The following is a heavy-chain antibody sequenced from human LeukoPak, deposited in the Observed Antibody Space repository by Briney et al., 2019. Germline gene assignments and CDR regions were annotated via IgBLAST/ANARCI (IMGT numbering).Heavy chain of an antibody. CDR1: GFPFSGYS. J-gene: IGHJ4*02. V-gene: IGHV3-48*01. CDR3: ARLGRFLRVDYFDY. Sequence: GGSLRLSCAASGFPFSGYSLTWVRQAPGKGLEWISYISSSNTIYYADSVKGRFTISRDNAKNSLYLQMNSLTADDTAVYCCARLGRFLRVDYFDYWGQGSLVTVSS. CDR2: ISSSNTI. D-gene: IGHD3-10*01.